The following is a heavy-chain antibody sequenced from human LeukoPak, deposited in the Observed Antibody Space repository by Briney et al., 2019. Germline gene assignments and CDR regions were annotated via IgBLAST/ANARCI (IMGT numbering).Heavy chain of an antibody. CDR1: GFTFKNYV. CDR3: ARVGGTDAYDI. Sequence: GGSLRLSCAASGFTFKNYVMSWVRLAPGKGLEWVSTITTSGGGTYYADSVKGRFSISRDNSKNTAYLQMNSLKAEDAAVYYCARVGGTDAYDIWGQGTMVTVSS. D-gene: IGHD1-26*01. CDR2: ITTSGGGT. J-gene: IGHJ3*02. V-gene: IGHV3-23*01.